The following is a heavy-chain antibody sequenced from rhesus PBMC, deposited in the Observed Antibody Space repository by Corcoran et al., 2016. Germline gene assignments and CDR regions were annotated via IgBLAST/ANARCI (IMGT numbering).Heavy chain of an antibody. CDR3: ARVPGGDSVSYYYSP. CDR2: SDGRGGRT. D-gene: IGHD3-16*01. Sequence: VQLQESGPGLGTPSETLPLSGAVSGASSSSDYWSWSRQPPGKGLEWIGDSDGRGGRTNINPTPTLLGTMSTEASKTQLPLNLTPVSVADTAVYYCARVPGGDSVSYYYSPWGQGVLVTVSS. V-gene: IGHV4-147*01. J-gene: IGHJ4*01. CDR1: GASSSSDY.